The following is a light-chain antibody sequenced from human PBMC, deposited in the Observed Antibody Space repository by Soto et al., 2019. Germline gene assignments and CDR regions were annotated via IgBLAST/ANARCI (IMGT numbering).Light chain of an antibody. Sequence: EIVLPQSPGTLSLSPGERATLSCRASQSVSSSYLAWYQQKPGQAPRPLIYDASSRAAGIPDRFSGSGSGTDFTLTISRLEPEDFAVYYCQQYGSSPVTFGPGTKVDIK. CDR1: QSVSSSY. V-gene: IGKV3-20*01. CDR2: DAS. J-gene: IGKJ3*01. CDR3: QQYGSSPVT.